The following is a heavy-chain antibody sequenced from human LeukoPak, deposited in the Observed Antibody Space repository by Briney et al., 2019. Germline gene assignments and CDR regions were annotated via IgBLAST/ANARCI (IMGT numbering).Heavy chain of an antibody. CDR2: IGTAGDT. D-gene: IGHD5-18*01. Sequence: GGSLRLSCAASGFTFSSYDMHWVRQATGKGLEWVSAIGTAGDTYYPGSVKGRFTISRENAKNSLYLQMNSLRAEDTAVYYCARDRYSLNDGGFDYWGQGTLVTVSS. J-gene: IGHJ4*02. CDR1: GFTFSSYD. CDR3: ARDRYSLNDGGFDY. V-gene: IGHV3-13*01.